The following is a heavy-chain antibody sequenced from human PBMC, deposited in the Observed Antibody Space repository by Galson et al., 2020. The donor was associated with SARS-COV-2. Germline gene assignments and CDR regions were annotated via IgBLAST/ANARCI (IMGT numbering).Heavy chain of an antibody. D-gene: IGHD1-26*01. CDR2: INHGGNT. CDR1: GGSISGYF. V-gene: IGHV4-34*01. CDR3: ARGLGEPRQYYYFYMDV. J-gene: IGHJ6*03. Sequence: SETLSLTCTLSGGSISGYFWSWIRQPPGKGLEWIGEINHGGNTNYSPSLKSRVTISVDTSKNQFSLKLSSVTAADTAVYYCARGLGEPRQYYYFYMDVWGKGTTVIVSS.